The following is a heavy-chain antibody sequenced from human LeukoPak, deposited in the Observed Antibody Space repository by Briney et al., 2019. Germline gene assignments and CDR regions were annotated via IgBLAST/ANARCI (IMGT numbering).Heavy chain of an antibody. V-gene: IGHV3-11*06. CDR1: GFTFSDYY. CDR3: ARVGSIAAAGTPDY. J-gene: IGHJ4*02. Sequence: PGGSLRLSCAASGFTFSDYYMSWIRQAPGKGLEWVSYISSMGSHTNYADSVKGRFTTSRDNAKNLLSLQVNSLRADDTAVYYCARVGSIAAAGTPDYWGQGTLVTVSS. CDR2: ISSMGSHT. D-gene: IGHD6-13*01.